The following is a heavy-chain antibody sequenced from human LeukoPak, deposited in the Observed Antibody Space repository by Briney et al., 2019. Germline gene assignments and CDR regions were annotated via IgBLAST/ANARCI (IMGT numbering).Heavy chain of an antibody. CDR1: GVSISSSSYY. CDR2: IYYSGST. D-gene: IGHD2-15*01. CDR3: ARHEVWDIVVVVAAIDY. V-gene: IGHV4-39*01. J-gene: IGHJ4*02. Sequence: SETLSLTCDVSGVSISSSSYYWGWIRQPPGKGLEWIGSIYYSGSTYYNPSLKSRVTISVDTSKNQFSLKLSSVTAADTAVYYCARHEVWDIVVVVAAIDYWGQGTLVTVSS.